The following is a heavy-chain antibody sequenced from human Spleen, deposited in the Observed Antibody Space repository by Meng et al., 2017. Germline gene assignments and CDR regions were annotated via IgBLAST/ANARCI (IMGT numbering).Heavy chain of an antibody. D-gene: IGHD1-26*01. CDR2: IWYDGSNK. CDR3: ARDGFLGAGAVYDAFDI. J-gene: IGHJ3*02. CDR1: GFTFSSYG. Sequence: GESLKISCAASGFTFSSYGMHWVRQAPGKGLEWVAVIWYDGSNKYYADSVKGRFTISRDNSKNTLYLQMNSLRAEDTAVYYCARDGFLGAGAVYDAFDIWGQGTKVTVSS. V-gene: IGHV3-33*01.